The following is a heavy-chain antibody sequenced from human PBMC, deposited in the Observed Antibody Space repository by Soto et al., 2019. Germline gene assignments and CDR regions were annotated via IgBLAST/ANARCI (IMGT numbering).Heavy chain of an antibody. CDR1: GYTFTSYA. V-gene: IGHV1-69*13. J-gene: IGHJ6*02. CDR2: IIPIFGTA. CDR3: ARDRRATYYYYYGMDV. Sequence: GASVKVSCKASGYTFTSYAISWVRQAPGQGLEWMGGIIPIFGTANYAQKFQGRVTITADESTSTAYMELSSLRSEDTAVYYCARDRRATYYYYYGMDVWGQGTTVTVSS. D-gene: IGHD1-26*01.